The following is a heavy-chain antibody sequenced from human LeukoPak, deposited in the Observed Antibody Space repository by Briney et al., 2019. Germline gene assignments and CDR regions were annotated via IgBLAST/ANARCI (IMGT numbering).Heavy chain of an antibody. CDR3: AILPGYSSGWYEVNY. D-gene: IGHD6-13*01. V-gene: IGHV3-23*01. Sequence: SGGSLRLSCAASGFTFSSYAMSWVRQAPGKGLEWVSGISGSGGSTYYADSVKGRLTISRDNSRSTLYLQMKSPRAEDTAVYYCAILPGYSSGWYEVNYWGQGTLVTVSS. CDR2: ISGSGGST. CDR1: GFTFSSYA. J-gene: IGHJ4*02.